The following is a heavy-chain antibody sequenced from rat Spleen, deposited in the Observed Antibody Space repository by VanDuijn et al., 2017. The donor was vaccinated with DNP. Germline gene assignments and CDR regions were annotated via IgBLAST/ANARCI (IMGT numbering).Heavy chain of an antibody. J-gene: IGHJ2*01. CDR1: DYSINSNY. Sequence: EVQLQESGPGLVKPSQSLSLTCSVTDYSINSNYWGWIRKFPGNKMEYVGHISYSGSTNYNPSLKSRISITRDTSKNLFFLHLNSVTTEDTATYYCARWTRYFDYWGQGVMVTVSS. CDR2: ISYSGST. V-gene: IGHV3-1*01. D-gene: IGHD1-7*01. CDR3: ARWTRYFDY.